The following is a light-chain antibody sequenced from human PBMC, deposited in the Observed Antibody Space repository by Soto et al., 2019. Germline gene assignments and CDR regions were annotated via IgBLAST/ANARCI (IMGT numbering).Light chain of an antibody. J-gene: IGLJ3*02. CDR2: DND. Sequence: QSVLTQPPSVSAAPGQKVTISCSGSSSNIVNNYVSWYQQLPGTAPKLLIYDNDKRPSGIPDRFSGSKSATSATLGITGLQTGDEADYYCGTWDSSLSAGVFGGGTKLTVL. CDR1: SSNIVNNY. V-gene: IGLV1-51*01. CDR3: GTWDSSLSAGV.